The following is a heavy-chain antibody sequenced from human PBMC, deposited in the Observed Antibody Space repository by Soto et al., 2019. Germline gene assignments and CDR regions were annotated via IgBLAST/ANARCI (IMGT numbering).Heavy chain of an antibody. V-gene: IGHV1-69*01. CDR3: ALSYGSYHYGAY. Sequence: QVPLVQSGAEVKKPGSSVKVSCKASGGPFSSYAITWVRQAPGQGLEWMGGIIPLFDTPNYAQRYQGRVTITADESTSTAYMELSSLRSEDTAIYYCALSYGSYHYGAYWGQGTLVTVAS. CDR1: GGPFSSYA. J-gene: IGHJ4*02. D-gene: IGHD4-17*01. CDR2: IIPLFDTP.